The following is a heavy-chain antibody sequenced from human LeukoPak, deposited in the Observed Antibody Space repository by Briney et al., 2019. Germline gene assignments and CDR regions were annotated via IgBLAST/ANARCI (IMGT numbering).Heavy chain of an antibody. CDR2: ISAYNGNT. J-gene: IGHJ4*02. CDR3: ARDYAGGWDSSGWYAIGYYFDY. D-gene: IGHD6-19*01. CDR1: GYTFNSYG. V-gene: IGHV1-18*04. Sequence: ASVTVSCKASGYTFNSYGISWVRQAPGQGLEWMGWISAYNGNTNYAQKLQGRVTMTTDTSTSTAYMELRSLRSDDTAVYYCARDYAGGWDSSGWYAIGYYFDYWGQGTLVTVSS.